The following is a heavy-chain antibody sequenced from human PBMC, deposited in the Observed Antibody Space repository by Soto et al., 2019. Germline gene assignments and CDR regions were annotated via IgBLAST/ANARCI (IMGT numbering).Heavy chain of an antibody. CDR3: AGPTSYFEY. CDR1: GDSVYSRPHS. CDR2: IFYSGTT. Sequence: QVQLRESGPGLLKPSQTLSLTCTVSGDSVYSRPHSWTWIRQLPHKGLEYIGYIFYSGTTYYNPSLKDRVTISLDTSKNQFYLSLTSVTAADTAVYYCAGPTSYFEYWGQGTLVNVSS. J-gene: IGHJ4*02. V-gene: IGHV4-31*03.